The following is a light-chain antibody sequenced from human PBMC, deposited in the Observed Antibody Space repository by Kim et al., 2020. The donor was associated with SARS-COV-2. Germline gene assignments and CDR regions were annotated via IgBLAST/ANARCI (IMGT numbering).Light chain of an antibody. CDR2: GAS. V-gene: IGKV3-20*01. J-gene: IGKJ1*01. CDR1: QSVSSSY. Sequence: SPGERATLSCRASQSVSSSYLAWYQQKPGQAPRLLIYGASSRATGIPDRFSGSGSGTDFTLTISRLEPEDFAVYYCQQYGSSPPRTFGQGTKVEIK. CDR3: QQYGSSPPRT.